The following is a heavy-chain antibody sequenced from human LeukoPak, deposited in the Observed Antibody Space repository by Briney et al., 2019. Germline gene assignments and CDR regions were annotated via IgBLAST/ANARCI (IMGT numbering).Heavy chain of an antibody. Sequence: SETLSLTCTVSGGSISSSDYYWGWIRQPPGKGLEWIGSIYYSGNTYYNPSLKSRITISVDTSKNQFSLRLSFVTAADTAVYYCARYPTAMVSFDYWGQGTLVTVSS. D-gene: IGHD5-18*01. CDR1: GGSISSSDYY. CDR3: ARYPTAMVSFDY. J-gene: IGHJ4*02. CDR2: IYYSGNT. V-gene: IGHV4-39*01.